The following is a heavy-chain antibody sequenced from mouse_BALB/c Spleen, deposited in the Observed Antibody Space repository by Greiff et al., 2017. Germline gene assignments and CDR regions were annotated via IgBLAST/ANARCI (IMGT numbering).Heavy chain of an antibody. V-gene: IGHV3-2*02. CDR3: ASHYYGYYFDY. CDR1: GYSITSDYA. D-gene: IGHD1-2*01. J-gene: IGHJ2*01. Sequence: VQLKESGPGLVKPSQSLSLTCTVTGYSITSDYAWNWIRQFPGNKLEWMGYISYSGSTSYNPSLKSRISITRDTSKNQFFLQLNSVTTEDTATYCCASHYYGYYFDYWGQGTTLTVSS. CDR2: ISYSGST.